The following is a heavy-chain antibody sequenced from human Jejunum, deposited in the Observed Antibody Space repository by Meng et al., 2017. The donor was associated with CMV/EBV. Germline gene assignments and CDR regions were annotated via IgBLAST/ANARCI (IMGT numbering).Heavy chain of an antibody. CDR2: ISYDGRDN. CDR3: ARGRVSYTSWSSQGN. J-gene: IGHJ4*02. V-gene: IGHV3-30*04. D-gene: IGHD2-2*02. Sequence: FPFRNNAMYWVRRAPGKGLEWVAVISYDGRDNYYADSVKGRFTIFRDNSKNTLDLQMNSLRAEDTAVYFCARGRVSYTSWSSQGNWGQGALVTVSS. CDR1: FPFRNNA.